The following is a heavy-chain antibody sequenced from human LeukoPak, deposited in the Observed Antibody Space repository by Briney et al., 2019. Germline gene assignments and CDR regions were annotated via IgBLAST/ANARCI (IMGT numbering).Heavy chain of an antibody. CDR2: IRFDGNNK. J-gene: IGHJ4*02. V-gene: IGHV3-30*02. Sequence: GGSLRPSCAASGFTFSSYSMNWVRQAPGKGLEWVAFIRFDGNNKYYADSVKGRFVISRDNSKNSLYLQMNSLKAEDTAVYYCTRVVLVGTTYSYFDYWGQGTLVTVSS. D-gene: IGHD1-26*01. CDR1: GFTFSSYS. CDR3: TRVVLVGTTYSYFDY.